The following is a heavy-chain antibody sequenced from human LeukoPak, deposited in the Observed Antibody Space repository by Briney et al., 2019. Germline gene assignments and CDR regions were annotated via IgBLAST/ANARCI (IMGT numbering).Heavy chain of an antibody. J-gene: IGHJ4*02. V-gene: IGHV4-4*07. Sequence: SSETLSLTCTVSGGSISSYYWSWIRQPAGKGLEWIGRIYTSGSTNYNPSLKSRVTISVDTSKNQFSLKLSSVTAADTAVYYCASGYLVGARRKNYFDYWGQGTLVTVSS. CDR2: IYTSGST. D-gene: IGHD2-15*01. CDR1: GGSISSYY. CDR3: ASGYLVGARRKNYFDY.